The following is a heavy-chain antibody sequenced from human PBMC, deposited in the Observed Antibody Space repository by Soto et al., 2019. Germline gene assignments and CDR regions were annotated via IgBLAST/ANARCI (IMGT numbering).Heavy chain of an antibody. D-gene: IGHD6-13*01. CDR1: GFTFSSYA. CDR2: TSGSGGST. CDR3: ARSSSSRSGGRIPYYYYYGMDV. J-gene: IGHJ6*02. Sequence: PGGSLRLSCAASGFTFSSYAMSWVRQAPGKGLEWVSATSGSGGSTYYADSVKGRFTISRDNSKNTLYLQMNSLKASDTAMYYCARSSSSRSGGRIPYYYYYGMDVWGQGTTVTVSS. V-gene: IGHV3-23*01.